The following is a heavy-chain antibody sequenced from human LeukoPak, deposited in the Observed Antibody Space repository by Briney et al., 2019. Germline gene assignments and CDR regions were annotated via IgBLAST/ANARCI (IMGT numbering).Heavy chain of an antibody. V-gene: IGHV4-39*01. J-gene: IGHJ4*02. CDR3: ASLLYDRSGYYYFDY. Sequence: SETLSLTCTVSGGSISTTTYYWGWIREPPGRGLERIGSIYFSGSTYDNPSLKSRVTISVHPTKNQGPWELRSVTAADTAVYYCASLLYDRSGYYYFDYWGEGTLVTVSS. D-gene: IGHD3-22*01. CDR2: IYFSGST. CDR1: GGSISTTTYY.